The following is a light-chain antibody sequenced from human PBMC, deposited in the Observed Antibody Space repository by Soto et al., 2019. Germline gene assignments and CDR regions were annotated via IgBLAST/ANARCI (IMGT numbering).Light chain of an antibody. J-gene: IGLJ2*01. V-gene: IGLV3-10*01. CDR1: ALPKKY. CDR3: YSTDSSGNHSWV. Sequence: SYELTQPPPVSVPPGQTARITCSGDALPKKYAYWYQQKSGQAPVLVIYEDSKRPSGIPERFSGSSSGTMATLTISGAQVEDEADYYCYSTDSSGNHSWVFGGGTKLTV. CDR2: EDS.